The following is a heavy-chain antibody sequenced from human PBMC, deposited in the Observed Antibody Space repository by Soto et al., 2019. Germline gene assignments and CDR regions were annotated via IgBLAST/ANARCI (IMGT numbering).Heavy chain of an antibody. Sequence: QVQLVESGGGVVQPGRSLRLSCAASGFTFSSYAMHWVRQAPGKGLEWVAVISYDGSNKYYADSVKGRFTISRDNSKNTLYLQMNSLRADDTAVYYCAREGQQQLAFSGYYYYGMDVWGQGTTVTVSS. CDR1: GFTFSSYA. J-gene: IGHJ6*02. D-gene: IGHD6-13*01. CDR3: AREGQQQLAFSGYYYYGMDV. V-gene: IGHV3-30-3*01. CDR2: ISYDGSNK.